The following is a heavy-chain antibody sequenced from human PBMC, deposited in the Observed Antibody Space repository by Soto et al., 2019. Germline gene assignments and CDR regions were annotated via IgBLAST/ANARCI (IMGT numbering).Heavy chain of an antibody. Sequence: GGSLRLSCAASGFTFSSYGTHWVRQAPGKGLEWVAVISYDGSDEYYAASVKGRFTISRDNSKDMLYLQMNGLRIEDSAVYYCARVSGSTAGGYWGQGTLVTVSS. V-gene: IGHV3-30*03. CDR1: GFTFSSYG. J-gene: IGHJ4*02. CDR3: ARVSGSTAGGY. CDR2: ISYDGSDE.